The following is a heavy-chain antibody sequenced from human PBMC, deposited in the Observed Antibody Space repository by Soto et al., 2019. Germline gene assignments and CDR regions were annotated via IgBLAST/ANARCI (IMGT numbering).Heavy chain of an antibody. J-gene: IGHJ5*02. D-gene: IGHD3-22*01. CDR3: ARDLVIVGLSNWFAP. CDR1: GFTFSSYA. Sequence: QVQLVESGGGVVQPGRSLRLSCAASGFTFSSYAMHWVRQAPGKGLEWVAVISYDGSNKYYADSVKGRFTISRDNSKNTLYLQKNSLRAENTAVYYCARDLVIVGLSNWFAPWGQGTLVTVSS. V-gene: IGHV3-30-3*01. CDR2: ISYDGSNK.